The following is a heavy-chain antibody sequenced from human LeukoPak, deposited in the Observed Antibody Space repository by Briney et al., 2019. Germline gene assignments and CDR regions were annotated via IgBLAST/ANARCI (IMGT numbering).Heavy chain of an antibody. V-gene: IGHV4-31*03. CDR2: IYYSGST. CDR1: GGSISSGSYY. J-gene: IGHJ6*02. D-gene: IGHD6-19*01. CDR3: ARESVAVAGTYYYGMDV. Sequence: SETLSLTCTVSGGSISSGSYYWSWIRQHPGKGLEWIGYIYYSGSTYYNPSLKSRVTISVDTSKNQFSLKLSSVTAADTAVYYCARESVAVAGTYYYGMDVWGQGTTVTVSS.